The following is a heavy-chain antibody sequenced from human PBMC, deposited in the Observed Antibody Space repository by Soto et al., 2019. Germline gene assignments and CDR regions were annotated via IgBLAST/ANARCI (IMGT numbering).Heavy chain of an antibody. Sequence: PGGSLRLSCAASRFTFSRYAMSWVHQAPGKGLEWVSAISASGDNTYYADSVKGRFTISRDNSKNTLFLQMNSLRAEDTAVYYCAQPTGTLMSYYYYGLDVWGQGTTVTVSS. D-gene: IGHD1-7*01. V-gene: IGHV3-23*01. CDR1: RFTFSRYA. CDR3: AQPTGTLMSYYYYGLDV. J-gene: IGHJ6*02. CDR2: ISASGDNT.